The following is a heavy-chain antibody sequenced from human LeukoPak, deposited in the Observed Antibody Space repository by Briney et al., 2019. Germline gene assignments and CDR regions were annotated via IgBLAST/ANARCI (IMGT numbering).Heavy chain of an antibody. CDR3: VRDSYTNTWYFKGEDY. CDR2: ITSRGGTP. D-gene: IGHD6-13*01. Sequence: GGTLRLSCAPSGFTFSIYGVGWVRHPPGEGREWGSAITSRGGTPYSADSVKGRFTISRANAESSLFLQMNSLRAEDTAVYYCVRDSYTNTWYFKGEDYWGQGTLVTVSS. CDR1: GFTFSIYG. V-gene: IGHV3-23*01. J-gene: IGHJ4*02.